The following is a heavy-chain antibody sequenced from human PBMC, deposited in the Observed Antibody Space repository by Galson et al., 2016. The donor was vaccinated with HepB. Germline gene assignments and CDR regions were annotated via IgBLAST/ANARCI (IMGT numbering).Heavy chain of an antibody. Sequence: QSGAEVKKPGESLKTSCKASGGTFISYAISWVRQAPGQGLEWMGGIIPIFGTANYAQNFQGRVAITADESTTTAYMELISLRSEDTAVYYCVGQGYCGGDCYWEGMDVWGQGTTVIVSS. J-gene: IGHJ6*02. V-gene: IGHV1-69*01. CDR3: VGQGYCGGDCYWEGMDV. CDR1: GGTFISYA. D-gene: IGHD2-21*01. CDR2: IIPIFGTA.